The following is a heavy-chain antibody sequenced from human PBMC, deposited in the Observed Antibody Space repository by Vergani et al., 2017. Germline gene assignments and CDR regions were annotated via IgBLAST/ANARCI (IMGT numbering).Heavy chain of an antibody. J-gene: IGHJ4*02. CDR3: AKGTRYDY. V-gene: IGHV3-9*01. Sequence: EVQLVESGGGLVQPGRSLRLSCAASGFTFDDYAMHWVRHAPGKGLEWVSGINWNSGSIGYADSVKGLFTISRDNAKNYLYLQMNSLRAEDTALYYCAKGTRYDYWGQGTLVTVSS. CDR1: GFTFDDYA. CDR2: INWNSGSI.